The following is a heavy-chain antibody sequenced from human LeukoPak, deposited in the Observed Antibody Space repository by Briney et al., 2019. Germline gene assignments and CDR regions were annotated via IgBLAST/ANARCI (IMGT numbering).Heavy chain of an antibody. J-gene: IGHJ3*02. CDR3: ARDRWVGGQWLQDAFDI. CDR2: IYTSGST. V-gene: IGHV4-4*07. D-gene: IGHD5-12*01. Sequence: SETLSLTCTVSGGSISSYYWSWIRQPAGKGLEWIGRIYTSGSTNYNPSLKSRVTMSVDTSKNQFSLKLSSVTAADTAVYYCARDRWVGGQWLQDAFDIWGQGTMVTVSS. CDR1: GGSISSYY.